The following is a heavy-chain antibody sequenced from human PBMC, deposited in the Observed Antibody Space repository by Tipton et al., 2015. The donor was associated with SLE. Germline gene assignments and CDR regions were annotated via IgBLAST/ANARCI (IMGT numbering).Heavy chain of an antibody. CDR2: IYYSGST. J-gene: IGHJ5*02. Sequence: TLSLTCAVYGGSVSGHYWSWIRQPPGKGLEWIGYIYYSGSTYYNPSLKSRVTISVDTSKNQFSLKLSSVTAADTAVYYCARGFNGWFDPWGQGTLVTVSS. V-gene: IGHV4-59*02. CDR1: GGSVSGHY. CDR3: ARGFNGWFDP.